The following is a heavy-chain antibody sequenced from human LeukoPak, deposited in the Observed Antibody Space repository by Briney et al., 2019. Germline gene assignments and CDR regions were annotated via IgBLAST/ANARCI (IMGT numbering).Heavy chain of an antibody. CDR1: GYSFTSYW. J-gene: IGHJ6*03. CDR2: IYPGDSDT. D-gene: IGHD3-10*01. Sequence: GESLKISCKGSGYSFTSYWIGWLRQMPGKGLEWMGIIYPGDSDTRYSPSFQGQVTISADKSISTAYLQWSSLKASGTAMYYCARHITMVRGGPPSYYYYMDVWGKGTTVTISS. CDR3: ARHITMVRGGPPSYYYYMDV. V-gene: IGHV5-51*01.